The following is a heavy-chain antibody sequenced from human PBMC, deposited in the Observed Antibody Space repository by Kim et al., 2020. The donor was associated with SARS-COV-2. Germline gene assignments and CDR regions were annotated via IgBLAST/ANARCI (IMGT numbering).Heavy chain of an antibody. D-gene: IGHD4-4*01. CDR3: ASPNTVTGDAFDI. J-gene: IGHJ3*02. Sequence: YTPPLKSRVTISVDTSKNQFSLKLSSVTAADTAVYYCASPNTVTGDAFDIWGQGTMVTVSS. V-gene: IGHV4-39*01.